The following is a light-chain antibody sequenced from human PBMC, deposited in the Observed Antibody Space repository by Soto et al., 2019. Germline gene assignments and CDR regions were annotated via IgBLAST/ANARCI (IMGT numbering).Light chain of an antibody. CDR2: SGS. J-gene: IGKJ4*01. CDR3: QRYGGSPPVT. Sequence: EVVLTQSPGTLSLSPGESATLSCRASQSFSSSNLAWYQHKPGLPPKLIVYSGSKRATSIPDRFSGSGPGTHFTLTISRLEPEDFALYYCQRYGGSPPVTFGGGTKVDIK. CDR1: QSFSSSN. V-gene: IGKV3-20*01.